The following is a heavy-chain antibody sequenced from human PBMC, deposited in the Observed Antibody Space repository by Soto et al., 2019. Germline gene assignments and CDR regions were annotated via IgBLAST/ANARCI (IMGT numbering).Heavy chain of an antibody. V-gene: IGHV4-34*01. D-gene: IGHD3-16*02. CDR2: INHSGST. Sequence: SETLSLTCAVYGGSFSGYYWSWIRQPPGKGLEWIGEINHSGSTNYNPSLKSRVTISVDTSKNQFSLKLSSVTAADTAVYYCARGLYYDYVWGSYRHANWFDPWGQGTLVTV. CDR1: GGSFSGYY. J-gene: IGHJ5*02. CDR3: ARGLYYDYVWGSYRHANWFDP.